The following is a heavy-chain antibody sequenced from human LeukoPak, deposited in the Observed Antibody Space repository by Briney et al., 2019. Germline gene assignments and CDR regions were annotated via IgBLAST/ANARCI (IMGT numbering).Heavy chain of an antibody. CDR1: GGSFSGYY. V-gene: IGHV4-34*01. J-gene: IGHJ4*02. CDR2: INHSGST. Sequence: PSETLSLTCAVCGGSFSGYYWSWIRQPPGKGLEWIGEINHSGSTNYNPSLKSRVTISVDTSKNQFSLKLSSVTAADTAVYYCARSITQGLRFCDWGQGTLVTVSS. D-gene: IGHD5-12*01. CDR3: ARSITQGLRFCD.